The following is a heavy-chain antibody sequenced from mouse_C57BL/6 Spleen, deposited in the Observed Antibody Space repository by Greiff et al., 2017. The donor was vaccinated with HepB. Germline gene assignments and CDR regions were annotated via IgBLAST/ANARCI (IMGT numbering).Heavy chain of an antibody. CDR3: ERGDEAMDY. CDR2: IDPNSGGT. J-gene: IGHJ4*01. CDR1: GYTFTSYW. D-gene: IGHD3-3*01. Sequence: VQLQQPGAELVKPGASVKLSCKASGYTFTSYWMHWVKQRPGRGREWIGRIDPNSGGTKYNEKLKSKATLTVDKPSSTAYMQRSSLTSEDSAVYYWERGDEAMDYWGQGTSVTVSS. V-gene: IGHV1-72*01.